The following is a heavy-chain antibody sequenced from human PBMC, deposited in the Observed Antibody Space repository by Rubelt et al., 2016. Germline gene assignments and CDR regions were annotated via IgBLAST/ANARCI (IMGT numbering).Heavy chain of an antibody. V-gene: IGHV4-34*01. CDR3: ARGKEGLGVTMMDY. J-gene: IGHJ4*02. D-gene: IGHD3-22*01. Sequence: QVQLQQWGAGLLKPSETLSLTCAVYGGSFSGSYWSWIRPPPGKGLEWIGEINHSGSTNYHPSLKSRVTISVDTSKNQFSLKLSSVTAADTAVYYCARGKEGLGVTMMDYWGQETLVTVSS. CDR2: INHSGST. CDR1: GGSFSGSY.